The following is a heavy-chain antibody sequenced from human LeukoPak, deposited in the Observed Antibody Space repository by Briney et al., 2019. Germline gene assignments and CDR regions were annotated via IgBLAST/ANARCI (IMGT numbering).Heavy chain of an antibody. V-gene: IGHV3-9*01. CDR1: GFTFDDYA. D-gene: IGHD1-26*01. CDR3: AKDRYLAGGYFDY. J-gene: IGHJ4*02. CDR2: ISWNSGSI. Sequence: PGRSLRLSCAASGFTFDDYAMHWVRQAPGKGLEGVSGISWNSGSIGYADSVKGRFTISRDNAKNSLYLQMNSLRAEDTALYYCAKDRYLAGGYFDYWGQGTLVTVSS.